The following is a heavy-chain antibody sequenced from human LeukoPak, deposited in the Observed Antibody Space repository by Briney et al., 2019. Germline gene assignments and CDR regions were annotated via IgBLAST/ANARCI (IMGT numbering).Heavy chain of an antibody. Sequence: SETLSLTCTVSGGSISSYYWSWIRQPPGKGLEWIGYIYYSGSTNYNPSLKSRVTISVDTSKNQFSLKLSSATAADTAVYYCASCIAARTDAFDIWGQGTMVTVSS. CDR1: GGSISSYY. V-gene: IGHV4-59*01. D-gene: IGHD6-13*01. J-gene: IGHJ3*02. CDR2: IYYSGST. CDR3: ASCIAARTDAFDI.